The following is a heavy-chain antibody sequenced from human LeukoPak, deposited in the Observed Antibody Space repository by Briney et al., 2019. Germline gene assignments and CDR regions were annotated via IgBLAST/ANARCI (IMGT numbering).Heavy chain of an antibody. CDR3: ARDFSFTMVRRDWFDP. D-gene: IGHD3-10*01. V-gene: IGHV7-4-1*02. CDR2: INSNTGNP. CDR1: GYTFTGYY. J-gene: IGHJ5*02. Sequence: ASVKVSCKASGYTFTGYYMHWVRQAPGQGLEWMGWINSNTGNPTYAQGFTGRFVFSLDTSVSTAYLQISSLKAEDTAVYYCARDFSFTMVRRDWFDPWGQGTLVTVSS.